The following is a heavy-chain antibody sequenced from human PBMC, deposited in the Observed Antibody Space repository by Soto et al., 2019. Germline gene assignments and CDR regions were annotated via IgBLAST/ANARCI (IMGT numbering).Heavy chain of an antibody. J-gene: IGHJ4*02. CDR1: GDTFTDYY. V-gene: IGHV1-46*01. D-gene: IGHD2-21*02. CDR2: VNPSGGHT. Sequence: QVQLMQSGAEVKKPGASVKVSCKASGDTFTDYYIHWVRQAPGQGLEWMGTVNPSGGHTTYAQHFLGRVTLTRDTSTSTLYMALTSLTSDDTAIYYCARGGHVVVVTAALDYWGPGILVTVSS. CDR3: ARGGHVVVVTAALDY.